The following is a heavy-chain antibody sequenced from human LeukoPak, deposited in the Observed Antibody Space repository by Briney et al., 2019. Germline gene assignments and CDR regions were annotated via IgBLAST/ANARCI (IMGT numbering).Heavy chain of an antibody. Sequence: PSETLSLTCTVSGGSISSYYWSWTRQPPGKGLEWIGNIYDSESTNYNPSLKSRVTISVDTSKNQCSLKLSSVTAAGTAVYYCARQSISGSSLSYFDYWGQGTLVNVS. J-gene: IGHJ4*02. CDR1: GGSISSYY. D-gene: IGHD3-22*01. CDR2: IYDSEST. CDR3: ARQSISGSSLSYFDY. V-gene: IGHV4-59*01.